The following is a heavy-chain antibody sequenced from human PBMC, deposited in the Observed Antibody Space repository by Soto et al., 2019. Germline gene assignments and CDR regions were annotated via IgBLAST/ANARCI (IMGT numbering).Heavy chain of an antibody. D-gene: IGHD6-19*01. CDR2: VSHDGRNT. CDR1: GFTFSDYA. V-gene: IGHV3-30*03. J-gene: IGHJ5*02. Sequence: VQLVESGGGVVQPGRSLRLSCAASGFTFSDYAMHWVRQAPGKGLEWVAVVSHDGRNTHYADSVKGRFTISRDRSRNTVSLEMTSLRAGDTAGYYCARGGRQWLVTSGFKSWGQGALVTVSS. CDR3: ARGGRQWLVTSGFKS.